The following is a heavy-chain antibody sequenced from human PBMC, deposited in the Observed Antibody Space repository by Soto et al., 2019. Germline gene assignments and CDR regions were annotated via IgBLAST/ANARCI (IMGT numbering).Heavy chain of an antibody. Sequence: EVQLVESGGGLVQPGGSLRLSCAASGFTFSSYSMNWVRQAPGKGLEWVSYIGSSGSTIYYADSVKGRFTISRDSAKNSLYMPMNSLRDEGTAVYYCARDLGYGLFDYWGQGTLVTVSS. V-gene: IGHV3-48*02. D-gene: IGHD5-18*01. J-gene: IGHJ4*02. CDR2: IGSSGSTI. CDR1: GFTFSSYS. CDR3: ARDLGYGLFDY.